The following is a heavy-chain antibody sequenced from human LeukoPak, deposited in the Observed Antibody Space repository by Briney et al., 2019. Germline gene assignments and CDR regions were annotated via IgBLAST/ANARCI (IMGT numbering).Heavy chain of an antibody. J-gene: IGHJ4*02. CDR2: IYYSGST. V-gene: IGHV4-31*03. CDR3: ARRPGYYDSIDS. D-gene: IGHD3-22*01. CDR1: GGSISSGGYY. Sequence: KPSETLSLTCTVSGGSISSGGYYWSWIRQHPGKGLEWIGYIYYSGSTYYNPSLKSRVTISVDTSKNQFSLKLRSVTAADTAVYYCARRPGYYDSIDSWGQGTLVTVSS.